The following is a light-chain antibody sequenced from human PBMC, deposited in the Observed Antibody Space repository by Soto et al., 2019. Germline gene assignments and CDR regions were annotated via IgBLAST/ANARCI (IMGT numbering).Light chain of an antibody. V-gene: IGKV1-39*01. CDR3: HQSYSPPFT. CDR1: QSISSS. Sequence: DIQMTQSPSSLSASVGDRVTITCRASQSISSSLNWYQQKPGKAPKLLIYAASSLQRGVPSTFSGSGSGTDFTLTISSLQPADFATYYWHQSYSPPFTFGPGTTVDIK. CDR2: AAS. J-gene: IGKJ3*01.